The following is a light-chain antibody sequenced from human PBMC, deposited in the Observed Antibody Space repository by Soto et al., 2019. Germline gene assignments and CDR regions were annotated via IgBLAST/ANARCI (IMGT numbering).Light chain of an antibody. Sequence: QSVLTQPPSASGTPAQRVTISCSGSSSNIGSNTVNWYQQLPGTAPKLLIYSNNQRPSGVPDRFSGSKSGTSASLAISGLQSEDEADYYCAAWDDSLHVVFGGGTKLTVL. CDR2: SNN. V-gene: IGLV1-44*01. CDR1: SSNIGSNT. CDR3: AAWDDSLHVV. J-gene: IGLJ2*01.